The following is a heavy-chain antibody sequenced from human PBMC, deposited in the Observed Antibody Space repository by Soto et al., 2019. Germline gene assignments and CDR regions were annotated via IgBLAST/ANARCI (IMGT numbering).Heavy chain of an antibody. CDR2: IYYSGSA. Sequence: SETLSLNCTVSGGSIGSGGYYWSWIRQHPGKGLEWIGYIYYSGSAYDNPSLKSRVTISEVTSKNPFSLKLSPVTAADTAVYYCARERVLGYCSRGSCPTNWFVPWGKGTLVTFCS. V-gene: IGHV4-31*03. D-gene: IGHD2-15*01. CDR1: GGSIGSGGYY. J-gene: IGHJ5*02. CDR3: ARERVLGYCSRGSCPTNWFVP.